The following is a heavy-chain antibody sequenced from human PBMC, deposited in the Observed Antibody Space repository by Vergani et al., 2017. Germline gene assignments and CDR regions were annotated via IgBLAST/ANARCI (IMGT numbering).Heavy chain of an antibody. Sequence: EVQLVPSGAEVKKPGESLRISCKGSGYSFTSYWISWVRQMPGKGLEWMGRIDPSDSYTNYSPSFQGHVTISADKSISTAYLQWSSLKASDTAMYYCARHSDLGYCSGGSFSNQSPIDYWGQGTLVTVSS. CDR1: GYSFTSYW. CDR2: IDPSDSYT. J-gene: IGHJ4*02. V-gene: IGHV5-10-1*03. CDR3: ARHSDLGYCSGGSFSNQSPIDY. D-gene: IGHD2-15*01.